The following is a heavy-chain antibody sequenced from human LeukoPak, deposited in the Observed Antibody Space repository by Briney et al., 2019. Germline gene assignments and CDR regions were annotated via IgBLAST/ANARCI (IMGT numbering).Heavy chain of an antibody. D-gene: IGHD1-26*01. J-gene: IGHJ5*02. V-gene: IGHV4-34*01. CDR3: ARASAGYSGSYYGSWFDP. CDR1: GGSFSGYY. Sequence: SETLSLTCAVYGGSFSGYYWNWIRQPPGKGLEWIGEINHSGSTNYNPSLKSRVTISVDTSKNQFSLKLSSVTAADTAVYYCARASAGYSGSYYGSWFDPWGQGTLVTVSS. CDR2: INHSGST.